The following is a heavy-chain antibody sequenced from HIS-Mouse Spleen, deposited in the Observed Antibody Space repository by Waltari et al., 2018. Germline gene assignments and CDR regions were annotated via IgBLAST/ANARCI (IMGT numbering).Heavy chain of an antibody. J-gene: IGHJ4*02. CDR3: AKDKRIAARPYYFDY. D-gene: IGHD6-6*01. V-gene: IGHV3-33*06. CDR2: IWYDGSNK. CDR1: GFTFSSYG. Sequence: QVQLVESGGGVVQPGRSLRLSCAASGFTFSSYGMHWVRQAPGKGLGGVGVIWYDGSNKYYADSVKGRVTISRDNSKNTLYLQMNSLRAEDTAVYYCAKDKRIAARPYYFDYWGQGTLVTVSS.